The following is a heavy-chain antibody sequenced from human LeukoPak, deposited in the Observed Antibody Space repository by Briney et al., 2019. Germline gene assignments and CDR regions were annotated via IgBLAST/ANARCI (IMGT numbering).Heavy chain of an antibody. J-gene: IGHJ4*02. CDR3: ARVSHHPRYSSGWYSDY. Sequence: SETLSLTCTVSGGSISSGSYYWSWIRQPAGKGLEWIGRIYTSGSTNYNPSLKSRVTISVDTSKNQFFLKLSSVTAADTAVYYCARVSHHPRYSSGWYSDYWGQGTLVTVSS. D-gene: IGHD6-19*01. V-gene: IGHV4-61*02. CDR1: GGSISSGSYY. CDR2: IYTSGST.